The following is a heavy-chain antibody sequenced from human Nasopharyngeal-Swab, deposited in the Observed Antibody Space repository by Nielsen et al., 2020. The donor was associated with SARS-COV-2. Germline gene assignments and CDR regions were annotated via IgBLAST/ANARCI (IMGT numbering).Heavy chain of an antibody. Sequence: SCAASGFTFSSYAMSWVRQAPGKGLEWVSAISGSGGSTYYADSVKGRFTISRDNSKNTLYLQMNSLRAEDTAVYYCARHPITMVRGAATPAPFDYWGQGTLVTVSS. J-gene: IGHJ4*02. D-gene: IGHD3-10*01. CDR1: GFTFSSYA. CDR2: ISGSGGST. CDR3: ARHPITMVRGAATPAPFDY. V-gene: IGHV3-23*01.